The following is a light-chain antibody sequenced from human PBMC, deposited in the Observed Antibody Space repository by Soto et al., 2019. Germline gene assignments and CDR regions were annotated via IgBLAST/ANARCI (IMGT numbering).Light chain of an antibody. Sequence: DIQMTQSASTLSVSLGERVTITCRASQTISSWLAWYQQKTGKAPKILIYKASTLKSGVPSRFSGSGYGTEFNLTISSLQTDDFATYYCQHYNSYSEAFGQGTKVDIK. CDR2: KAS. CDR3: QHYNSYSEA. CDR1: QTISSW. V-gene: IGKV1-5*03. J-gene: IGKJ1*01.